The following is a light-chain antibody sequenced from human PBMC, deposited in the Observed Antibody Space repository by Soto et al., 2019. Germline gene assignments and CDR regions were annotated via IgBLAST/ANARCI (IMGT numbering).Light chain of an antibody. CDR3: QQYNNWPPLT. Sequence: EIVMTQSPATLSVSPGERATLSCRASQSVSGNLAWYQQKPGQAPRLLIYGASTRATGIPARFSGSGSGTEFILTISSLQSEDFAVYFCQQYNNWPPLTFGGGTKVEIK. CDR2: GAS. V-gene: IGKV3-15*01. J-gene: IGKJ4*01. CDR1: QSVSGN.